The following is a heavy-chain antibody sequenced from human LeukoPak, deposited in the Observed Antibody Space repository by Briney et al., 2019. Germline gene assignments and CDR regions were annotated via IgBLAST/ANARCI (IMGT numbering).Heavy chain of an antibody. Sequence: GGSLRLSCAASGFTFSSYAMSWVRQAPGKGLEWVTAISGSGGSTYYADSVKGRFTISRDNSKNTLYLQMNSLRAEDTAVYYSAKDGCSTSCCGLNWFDPWGQGTLVTVSS. J-gene: IGHJ5*02. V-gene: IGHV3-23*01. CDR3: AKDGCSTSCCGLNWFDP. CDR2: ISGSGGST. CDR1: GFTFSSYA. D-gene: IGHD2-2*01.